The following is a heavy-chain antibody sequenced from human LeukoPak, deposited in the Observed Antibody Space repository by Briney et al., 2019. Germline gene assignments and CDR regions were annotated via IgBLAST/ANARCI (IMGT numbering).Heavy chain of an antibody. CDR3: ARVDPRYSSSWYVSWYFDL. CDR2: IYYSGST. Sequence: GSLRLSCAASGFTFSSYWMSWIRQPPGKGLEWIGYIYYSGSTNYNPSLKSRVTISVDTSKNQFSLKLSSVTAADTAVYYCARVDPRYSSSWYVSWYFDLWGRGTLVTVSS. CDR1: GFTFSSYW. V-gene: IGHV4-59*01. J-gene: IGHJ2*01. D-gene: IGHD6-13*01.